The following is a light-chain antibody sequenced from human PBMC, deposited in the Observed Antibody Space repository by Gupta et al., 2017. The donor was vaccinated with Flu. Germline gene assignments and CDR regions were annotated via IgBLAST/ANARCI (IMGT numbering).Light chain of an antibody. V-gene: IGLV1-51*02. J-gene: IGLJ2*01. CDR1: SSDIGNNY. CDR2: ENN. CDR3: GTWDSIRSAGV. Sequence: KVTISCTGSSSDIGNNYESCCQQHPGPTPKLLIYENNKRPSGMPDRFSGAKSGTSATLGITGLQTGDEADYYCGTWDSIRSAGVFGGGTKLTVL.